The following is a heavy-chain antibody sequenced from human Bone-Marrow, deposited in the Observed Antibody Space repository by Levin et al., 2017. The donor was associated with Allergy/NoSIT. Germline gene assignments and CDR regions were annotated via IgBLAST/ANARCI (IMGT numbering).Heavy chain of an antibody. J-gene: IGHJ4*02. Sequence: PSETLSLTCSVSGGSMSPYYWIWIRQPPGKGLEWIGTIYYRGSTRTNYSPSLKSRVTISVDTSKNQFSLKLNSVTAADTAVYFCARHLSIGYDNPFRIEYWGEGSLVAGAS. CDR2: IYYRGSTRT. CDR3: ARHLSIGYDNPFRIEY. V-gene: IGHV4-59*08. CDR1: GGSMSPYY. D-gene: IGHD3-22*01.